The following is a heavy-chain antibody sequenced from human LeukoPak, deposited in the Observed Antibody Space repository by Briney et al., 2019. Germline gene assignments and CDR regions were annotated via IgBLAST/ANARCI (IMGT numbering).Heavy chain of an antibody. J-gene: IGHJ4*02. Sequence: SETLSLTCAVYGGSFSGYYRSWIRQPPGKGLEWIGEINHSGSTNYNPSLKSRVTISVDTSKNQFSLKLSSVTAADTAVYYCARGYSSSSLAFDYWGQGTLVTVSP. CDR2: INHSGST. D-gene: IGHD6-6*01. CDR3: ARGYSSSSLAFDY. V-gene: IGHV4-34*01. CDR1: GGSFSGYY.